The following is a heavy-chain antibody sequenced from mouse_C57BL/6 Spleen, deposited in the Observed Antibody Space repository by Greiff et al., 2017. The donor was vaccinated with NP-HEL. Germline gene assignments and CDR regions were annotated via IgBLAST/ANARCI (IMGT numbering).Heavy chain of an antibody. CDR3: ATPIYDGYYVLAY. D-gene: IGHD2-3*01. CDR1: GYTFTDYN. J-gene: IGHJ3*01. CDR2: INPNNGGT. V-gene: IGHV1-18*01. Sequence: EVKLQESGPELVKPGASVKIPCKASGYTFTDYNMDWVKQSHGKSLEWIGDINPNNGGTIYNQKFKGKATLTVDKSSSTAYMELRSLTSEDTAVYYCATPIYDGYYVLAYWGQGTLVTVSA.